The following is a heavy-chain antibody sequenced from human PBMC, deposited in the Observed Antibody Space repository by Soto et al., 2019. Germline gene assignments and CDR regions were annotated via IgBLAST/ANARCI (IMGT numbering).Heavy chain of an antibody. J-gene: IGHJ6*02. V-gene: IGHV1-18*01. CDR3: ARKGYIGNFGLDV. Sequence: QVQLVQSGAEVKRPGASVKVSCKASGYTFINYDVAWGRRAPGQGLQWLGWISISKGKTYYEQSLQGRVTMTTDTVTTTASMEVRSLRSDDTAVYYCARKGYIGNFGLDVWGQGTTVTVSS. D-gene: IGHD5-12*01. CDR2: ISISKGKT. CDR1: GYTFINYD.